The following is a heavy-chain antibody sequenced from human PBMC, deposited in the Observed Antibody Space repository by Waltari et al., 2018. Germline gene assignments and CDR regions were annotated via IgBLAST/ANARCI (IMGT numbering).Heavy chain of an antibody. CDR1: GFRFSR. CDR2: ISNDERSL. J-gene: IGHJ6*02. V-gene: IGHV3-74*03. CDR3: VRLAQRTYKSPVPGRHYYYGMDV. Sequence: EEQLLESGGGLLQPGDSLRLSCAASGFRFSRMNWVRQAPGKGLVWVARISNDERSLTYADSVKGRFTISRDNAKNTLFLQMKRLRAEDTAVYYCVRLAQRTYKSPVPGRHYYYGMDVWGQGTTVTVSS. D-gene: IGHD3-10*01.